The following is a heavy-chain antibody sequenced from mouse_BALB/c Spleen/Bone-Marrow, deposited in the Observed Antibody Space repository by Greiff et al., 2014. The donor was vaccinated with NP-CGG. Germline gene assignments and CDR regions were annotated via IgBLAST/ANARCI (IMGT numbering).Heavy chain of an antibody. CDR3: ARGDYGGFAY. Sequence: EVQLQQSGAELVKPGASVKLSCTASGFNIKDTYMYWVKQRPEQGLEWIGRIDPANGNTKYDPKFQGKATITADTSSNTAYLQLSSLTSEDTAVYYCARGDYGGFAYWGQGTLVTVSA. D-gene: IGHD2-4*01. V-gene: IGHV14-3*02. J-gene: IGHJ3*01. CDR2: IDPANGNT. CDR1: GFNIKDTY.